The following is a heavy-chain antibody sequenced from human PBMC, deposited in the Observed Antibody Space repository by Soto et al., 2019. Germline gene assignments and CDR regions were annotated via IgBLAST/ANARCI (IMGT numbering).Heavy chain of an antibody. V-gene: IGHV4-59*01. Sequence: QVQLQESGPGLVKPSETLSLTCNVSGGSIRSYYWNWIRQPPGKTLEWIGDVYYSGSANYNPSLKRRVTISVDMSRNQCSLKLNSVTAADTAVYYCARGSMVRGPTPFDYWGQGTLVTVSS. CDR3: ARGSMVRGPTPFDY. CDR1: GGSIRSYY. J-gene: IGHJ4*02. CDR2: VYYSGSA. D-gene: IGHD3-10*01.